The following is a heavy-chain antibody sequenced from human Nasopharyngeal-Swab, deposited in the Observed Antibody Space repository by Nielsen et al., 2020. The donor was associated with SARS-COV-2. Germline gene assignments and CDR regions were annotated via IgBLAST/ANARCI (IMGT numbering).Heavy chain of an antibody. CDR3: ARDGRLRYFDWSYYYYGMDV. Sequence: GESLKISCAASGFTVSSNYMSWVRQAPGKGLEWVALMFSDGSSKYYGDSVQGRFTISSDNSKSTFYLQMNSLRAEDTAVYYCARDGRLRYFDWSYYYYGMDVWGQGTTVTVSS. V-gene: IGHV3-33*08. J-gene: IGHJ6*02. D-gene: IGHD3-9*01. CDR2: MFSDGSSK. CDR1: GFTVSSNY.